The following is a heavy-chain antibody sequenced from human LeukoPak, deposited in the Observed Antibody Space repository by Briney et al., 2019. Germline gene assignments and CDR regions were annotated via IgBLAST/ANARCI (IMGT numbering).Heavy chain of an antibody. CDR1: GFKFTSYD. Sequence: GASVKVSCKPSGFKFTSYDLSWVRQAPEQGLEWMGWISAYSGNTNYAERFHDRVTMTTDTSTGMAYMELRSLEFDDTAVYYCATNYGSGSAPLDPWGQGTLVTVSA. J-gene: IGHJ5*02. CDR2: ISAYSGNT. D-gene: IGHD3-10*01. CDR3: ATNYGSGSAPLDP. V-gene: IGHV1-18*01.